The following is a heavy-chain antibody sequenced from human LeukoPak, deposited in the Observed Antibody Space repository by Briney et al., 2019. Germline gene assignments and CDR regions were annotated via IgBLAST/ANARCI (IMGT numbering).Heavy chain of an antibody. CDR2: ISWNSGSI. CDR1: GFTFYDYA. J-gene: IGHJ4*02. V-gene: IGHV3-9*01. CDR3: AKDSSYSTATTSLDH. D-gene: IGHD1-1*01. Sequence: GRSLRLSCTASGFTFYDYAMHWVRQAPGKGLEWVSGISWNSGSIGYVDSVKGRFTISRDNAKNSLYLQMNSLRAEDTALYYCAKDSSYSTATTSLDHWGQGTLVTVSS.